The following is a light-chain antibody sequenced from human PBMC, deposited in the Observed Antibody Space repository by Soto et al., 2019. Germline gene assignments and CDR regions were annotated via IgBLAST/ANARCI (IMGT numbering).Light chain of an antibody. CDR1: QDIAAY. J-gene: IGKJ5*01. CDR2: AAC. CDR3: QHAVSFPLT. V-gene: IGKV1D-12*01. Sequence: DIQVTQSPSSLSASVGDRCTITGLASQDIAAYLAWYQHKPWRAPELLIHAACRLHRGVRSRFRGSGRVIVFTLTITTLQPEEFATYYCQHAVSFPLTFGQGTRLEIK.